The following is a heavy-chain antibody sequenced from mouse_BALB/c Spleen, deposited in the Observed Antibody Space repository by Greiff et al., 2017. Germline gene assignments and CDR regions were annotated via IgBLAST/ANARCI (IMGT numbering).Heavy chain of an antibody. J-gene: IGHJ1*01. CDR2: INPDSSTI. CDR3: ARPGSSYPYWYFDV. CDR1: GFDFSRYW. Sequence: EVQLVESGGGLVQPGGSLKLSCAASGFDFSRYWMSWVRQAPGKGLEWIGEINPDSSTINYTPSLKDKFIISRDNAKNTLYLQMSKVRSEDTALYDGARPGSSYPYWYFDVWGAGTTVTVSS. V-gene: IGHV4-1*02. D-gene: IGHD1-1*01.